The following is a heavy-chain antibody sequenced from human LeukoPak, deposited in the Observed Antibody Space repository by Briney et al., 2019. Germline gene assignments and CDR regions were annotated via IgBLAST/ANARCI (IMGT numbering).Heavy chain of an antibody. CDR1: AFTFSSYG. CDR3: VGITMVRGAIDY. Sequence: GGCLRLSCAASAFTFSSYGMHWVRQAPGKGLYWVAFIRYYGSNKDYADSVKGRFTISRENSKNTLYLQMTSLSAEDTAVYYCVGITMVRGAIDYWGQGTLVTDST. J-gene: IGHJ4*02. CDR2: IRYYGSNK. D-gene: IGHD3-10*01. V-gene: IGHV3-30*02.